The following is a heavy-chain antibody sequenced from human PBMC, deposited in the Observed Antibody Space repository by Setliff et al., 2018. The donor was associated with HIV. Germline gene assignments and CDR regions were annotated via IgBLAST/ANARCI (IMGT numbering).Heavy chain of an antibody. J-gene: IGHJ6*03. Sequence: PSETLSLTCAVFGGSFTDIGGSFTDYYWIWIRQPPGKGLEWIGEINHSGSTHYNPSLKSRFTISVDTSKNQFSLKLNSVTAADTAVYYCARSPPTTFWSGYTYYYYMDVWGKGTTVTVSS. V-gene: IGHV4-34*01. CDR2: INHSGST. D-gene: IGHD3-3*01. CDR3: ARSPPTTFWSGYTYYYYMDV. CDR1: GGSFTDIGGSFTDYY.